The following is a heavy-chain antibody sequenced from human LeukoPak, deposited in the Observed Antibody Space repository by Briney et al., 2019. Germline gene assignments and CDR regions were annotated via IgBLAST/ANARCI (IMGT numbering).Heavy chain of an antibody. CDR3: AKVLGSIQPGRPAAATGVDY. CDR2: ISGSGGST. J-gene: IGHJ4*02. V-gene: IGHV3-23*01. Sequence: QPGGSLRLSCAASGFTFSSYAMSWVRQAPGKGLERVSAISGSGGSTYYADSVKGRFTISRDNSKNTLYLQMSSLRAEDTAIYYCAKVLGSIQPGRPAAATGVDYWGQGTLVTLSS. CDR1: GFTFSSYA. D-gene: IGHD6-13*01.